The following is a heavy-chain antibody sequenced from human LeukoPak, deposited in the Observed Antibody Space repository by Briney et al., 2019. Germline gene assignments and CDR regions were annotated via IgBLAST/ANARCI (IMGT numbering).Heavy chain of an antibody. CDR1: TGSISSSSYY. D-gene: IGHD6-19*01. Sequence: PSETLSFTCTVSTGSISSSSYYWGWIRQPPGKGLEWIGSINYSGTTHYNPSLKSRVTISVDTSKNQFSLKLSSVTAADTAVYDCAREGWQWLVRAFDYWGQGTLVTVSS. CDR2: INYSGTT. J-gene: IGHJ4*02. CDR3: AREGWQWLVRAFDY. V-gene: IGHV4-39*07.